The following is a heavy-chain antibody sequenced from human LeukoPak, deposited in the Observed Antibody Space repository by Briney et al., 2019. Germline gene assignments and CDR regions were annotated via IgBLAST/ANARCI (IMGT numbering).Heavy chain of an antibody. CDR3: SSGWLFGY. D-gene: IGHD3-10*01. J-gene: IGHJ4*02. V-gene: IGHV3-30*03. CDR1: GFTFSSYG. CDR2: ISYDGSNK. Sequence: GGSLRLSCAASGFTFSSYGMHWVRQAPGKGLEWVAVISYDGSNKYYADSEKGRFTISRDNSKNTLYLQMNGLRAEDTAVYYCSSGWLFGYWGQGTLVTVSS.